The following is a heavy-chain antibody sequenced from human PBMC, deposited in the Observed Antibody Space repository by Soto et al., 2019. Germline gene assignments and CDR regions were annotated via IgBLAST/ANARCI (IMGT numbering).Heavy chain of an antibody. Sequence: PSETLSLTCTVSGGSISSGDYYWSWIRQPPGKGLEWIGYIYYSGSTYFNPSLKSRVTISVDTSKNQFSLELSSVTAADTAVYYCALSSPVEYFQHWGQGTLVTVSS. V-gene: IGHV4-30-4*01. J-gene: IGHJ1*01. CDR2: IYYSGST. D-gene: IGHD2-2*01. CDR1: GGSISSGDYY. CDR3: ALSSPVEYFQH.